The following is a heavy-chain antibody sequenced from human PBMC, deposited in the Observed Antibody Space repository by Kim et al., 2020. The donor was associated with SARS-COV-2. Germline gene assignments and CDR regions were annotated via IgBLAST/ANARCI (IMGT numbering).Heavy chain of an antibody. Sequence: SETLSLTCSVSGGSISSGRYYWGWIRQPPEKWLQWIGSIYYSGGTYYNPSLKSRLTMSVDTSKNQFSLKLSSVTAADTGVYYCARQGYSSGWYEVDYWGQGTLVTVSS. CDR3: ARQGYSSGWYEVDY. V-gene: IGHV4-39*01. CDR1: GGSISSGRYY. CDR2: IYYSGGT. D-gene: IGHD6-19*01. J-gene: IGHJ4*02.